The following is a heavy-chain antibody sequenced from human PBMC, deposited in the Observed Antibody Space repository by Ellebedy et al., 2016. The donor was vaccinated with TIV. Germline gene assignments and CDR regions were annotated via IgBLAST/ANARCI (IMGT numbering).Heavy chain of an antibody. J-gene: IGHJ6*02. Sequence: MPSETLSLTCTVSGGSISSTSYYWGWLRQPPGKGLEWIGNTFYSGSTYYNPSPKSRVAISVDTSKSQFSLKLGSVTAADTAVYYCARITYRSDWSAHLEGYHYYYGMDVWGQGTTVTVSS. D-gene: IGHD6-19*01. CDR1: GGSISSTSYY. V-gene: IGHV4-39*01. CDR2: TFYSGST. CDR3: ARITYRSDWSAHLEGYHYYYGMDV.